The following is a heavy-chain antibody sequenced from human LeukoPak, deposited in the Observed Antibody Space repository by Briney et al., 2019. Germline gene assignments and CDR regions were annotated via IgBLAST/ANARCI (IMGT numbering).Heavy chain of an antibody. CDR2: IRYDGSNK. J-gene: IGHJ4*02. D-gene: IGHD3-3*01. V-gene: IGHV3-30*02. Sequence: GGSLRLSCAASGFTFSSYGMHWVRQAPGKGLEWVAFIRYDGSNKYYADSVKGRFTISRDNSKNTLYLQMNSLRAEDTAVYYCARVVQMRALTYYDFWSGPRDVCFDYWGQGTLVTVSS. CDR3: ARVVQMRALTYYDFWSGPRDVCFDY. CDR1: GFTFSSYG.